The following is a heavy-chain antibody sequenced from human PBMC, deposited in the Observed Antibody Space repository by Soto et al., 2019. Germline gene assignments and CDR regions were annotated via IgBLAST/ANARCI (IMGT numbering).Heavy chain of an antibody. D-gene: IGHD2-8*01. CDR3: AKNGQPPYYYYGMDI. Sequence: QGQLVQSGPEVKKPGASVKVSCEASGYTISRYGISWVREAPGQGLEWMGWISGYNGDTKYAQKVQGRVTMTIDTSTYTAYMELRSLTSDDTAIYYCAKNGQPPYYYYGMDIWGQGTTVTVSS. CDR1: GYTISRYG. CDR2: ISGYNGDT. V-gene: IGHV1-18*01. J-gene: IGHJ6*02.